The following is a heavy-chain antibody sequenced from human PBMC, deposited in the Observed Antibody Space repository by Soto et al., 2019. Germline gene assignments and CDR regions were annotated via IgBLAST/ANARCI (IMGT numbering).Heavy chain of an antibody. V-gene: IGHV4-59*01. CDR1: GGSISSYY. J-gene: IGHJ5*02. CDR2: IYSSGST. D-gene: IGHD6-19*01. Sequence: SETLSLTCTVSGGSISSYYWSWIRQPPGKGLEWIGYIYSSGSTDYNPSLKSRVTISVDPSKNQFSLKLSSVTAADTAVYYCGRFLGYSSGWLVPWGQGTLVTVSS. CDR3: GRFLGYSSGWLVP.